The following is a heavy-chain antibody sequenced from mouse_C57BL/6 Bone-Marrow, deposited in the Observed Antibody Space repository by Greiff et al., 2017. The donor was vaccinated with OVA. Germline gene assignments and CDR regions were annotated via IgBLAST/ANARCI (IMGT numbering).Heavy chain of an antibody. J-gene: IGHJ2*01. CDR3: VRESYYYGPYYFDY. D-gene: IGHD1-1*01. Sequence: EVQGVESGGGLVQPKGSLKLSCAASGFTFNTYAMHWVRQAPGKGLEWVARIRSKSSNYATYYADSVKDRFTISRDDSQSMLYLQMNNLKTEDTAMYYCVRESYYYGPYYFDYWGQGTTLTVSS. CDR2: IRSKSSNYAT. CDR1: GFTFNTYA. V-gene: IGHV10-3*01.